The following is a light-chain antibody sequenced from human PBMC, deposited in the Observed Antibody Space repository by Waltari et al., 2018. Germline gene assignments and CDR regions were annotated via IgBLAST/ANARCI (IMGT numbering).Light chain of an antibody. CDR2: WAS. Sequence: DIVMTQSPDSLAGSLGDRATINCRSSQSVLYRSNLKNYLAWYQNKPGQSPKVLIYWASSRESGVPDRFSGSGSETDFTLTISSLQAEDVAVYYCQQYYSNPFTFGPGTKVEIK. J-gene: IGKJ3*01. CDR1: QSVLYRSNLKNY. CDR3: QQYYSNPFT. V-gene: IGKV4-1*01.